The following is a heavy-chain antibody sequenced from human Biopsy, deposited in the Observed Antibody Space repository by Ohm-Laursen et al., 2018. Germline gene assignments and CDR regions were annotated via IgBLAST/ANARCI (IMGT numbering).Heavy chain of an antibody. V-gene: IGHV4-59*01. J-gene: IGHJ6*02. D-gene: IGHD6-19*01. CDR3: ARATNSTGWSYYHFYGMDV. CDR2: IYYSGST. CDR1: GGSISSDY. Sequence: GTLSLTCAVSGGSISSDYWSWIRQTPGKGLEWIGYIYYSGSTNYNPSLKSRVTISVDTSKNQFSLRLNSVTAADTAVYYCARATNSTGWSYYHFYGMDVWGQGTTVTVSS.